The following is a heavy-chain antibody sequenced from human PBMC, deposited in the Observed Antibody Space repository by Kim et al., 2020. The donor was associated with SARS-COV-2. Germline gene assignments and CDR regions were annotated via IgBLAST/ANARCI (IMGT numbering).Heavy chain of an antibody. Sequence: GGSLRLSCVASGFMFSAYRMDWVRQAPGKGPEWVSSISSYSNYIYYADSVKSRFTISRDNAKNSVFLQMNSLRPEDTAVYYCVTAEQDSVWGSWGQGTLDTVSS. J-gene: IGHJ5*02. V-gene: IGHV3-21*01. CDR3: VTAEQDSVWGS. CDR2: ISSYSNYI. CDR1: GFMFSAYR. D-gene: IGHD3-16*01.